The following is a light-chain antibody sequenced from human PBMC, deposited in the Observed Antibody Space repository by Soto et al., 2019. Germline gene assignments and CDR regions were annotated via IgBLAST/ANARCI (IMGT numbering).Light chain of an antibody. CDR2: DVS. CDR3: CSYTTSNTRQIV. Sequence: SAVRHPATVSGSPGQSITISCTGTSSDVGGYNYVSWYQQHPGKAPKLMIYDVSSRPSGVSNRFSGSKSGNTASLTISGLQAEDEADYYCCSYTTSNTRQIVFGTGTKVTVL. J-gene: IGLJ1*01. V-gene: IGLV2-14*03. CDR1: SSDVGGYNY.